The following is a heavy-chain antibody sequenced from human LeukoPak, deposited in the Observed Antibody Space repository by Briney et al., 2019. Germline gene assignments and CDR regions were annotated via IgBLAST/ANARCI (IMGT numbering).Heavy chain of an antibody. CDR1: GYTFTGYY. Sequence: ASVKVSCKASGYTFTGYYMHWVRQAPGQGLEWMGWINPNSGGTNYAQKFRGRVTMTRDTSISTAYMELSRLRSDDTAVYYCARDREMATIYYFDYWGQGTLVTVSS. CDR3: ARDREMATIYYFDY. D-gene: IGHD5-24*01. V-gene: IGHV1-2*02. CDR2: INPNSGGT. J-gene: IGHJ4*02.